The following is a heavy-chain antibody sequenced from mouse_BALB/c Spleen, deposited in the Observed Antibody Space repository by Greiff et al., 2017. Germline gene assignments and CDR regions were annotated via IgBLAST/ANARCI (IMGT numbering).Heavy chain of an antibody. CDR1: GYSITSGYY. CDR3: AKGHYDDYAMDY. D-gene: IGHD2-3*01. Sequence: EVKLMESGPGLVKPSQSLSLTCSVTGYSITSGYYWNWIRQFPGNKLEWMGYISYDGSNNYNPSLKNRISITRDTSKNQFFLKLNSVTTEDTATYYCAKGHYDDYAMDYWGQGTSVTVSS. V-gene: IGHV3-6*02. J-gene: IGHJ4*01. CDR2: ISYDGSN.